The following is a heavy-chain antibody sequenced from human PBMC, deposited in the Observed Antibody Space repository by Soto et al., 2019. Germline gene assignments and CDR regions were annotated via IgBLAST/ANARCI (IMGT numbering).Heavy chain of an antibody. Sequence: QVQVQQWGAGLLKSSETLSLTCAVYGGSFSGYYWSWIRQSPGKGLEWIGEVNPTGSTKYNPSLNSRVTISVDTYKNQFSLNLNSVTAADTALYYCARSREQWLVDAFDIWGQGTMVTVSS. D-gene: IGHD6-19*01. CDR3: ARSREQWLVDAFDI. V-gene: IGHV4-34*01. J-gene: IGHJ3*02. CDR1: GGSFSGYY. CDR2: VNPTGST.